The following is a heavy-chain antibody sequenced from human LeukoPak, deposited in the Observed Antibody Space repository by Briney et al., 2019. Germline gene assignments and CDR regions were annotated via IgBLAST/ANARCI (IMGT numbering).Heavy chain of an antibody. CDR2: IYYSGST. Sequence: PSETLSLTCTVSGGSISSYYWNWIRQPPGKGLEWIGYIYYSGSTNYNPSLKSRVTISVDTSKNQFSLKLTSVTAADTAVYYCARDDSGNDAFDIWGQGTMVTVSS. J-gene: IGHJ3*02. CDR3: ARDDSGNDAFDI. CDR1: GGSISSYY. D-gene: IGHD4-17*01. V-gene: IGHV4-59*01.